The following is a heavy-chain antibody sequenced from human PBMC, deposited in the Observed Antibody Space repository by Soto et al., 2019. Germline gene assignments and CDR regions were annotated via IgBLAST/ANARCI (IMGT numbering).Heavy chain of an antibody. J-gene: IGHJ6*02. CDR3: ARERYYGSGSYYSSYYYYGMDV. V-gene: IGHV1-69*13. CDR1: GGTFSSYA. CDR2: IIPIFGTA. D-gene: IGHD3-10*01. Sequence: ASVKVSCKASGGTFSSYAISWVRQAPGQGLEWMGGIIPIFGTANYAQKFQGRVTITADESTSTAYMELSSLRSEDTAVYYCARERYYGSGSYYSSYYYYGMDVWGQGTTVTVSS.